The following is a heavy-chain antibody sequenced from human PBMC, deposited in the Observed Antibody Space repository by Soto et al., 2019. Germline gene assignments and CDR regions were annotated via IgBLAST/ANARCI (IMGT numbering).Heavy chain of an antibody. V-gene: IGHV3-30-3*01. CDR2: ISYDGSNK. CDR1: GFTFSSYA. J-gene: IGHJ6*02. D-gene: IGHD1-26*01. CDR3: ARERSESYRYYYYYGMDV. Sequence: TGGSLRLSCAASGFTFSSYAMHWVRQAPGKGLEWVAVISYDGSNKYYADSVKGRFTISRDNSKNTLYLQMNSLRAEDTAVYYCARERSESYRYYYYYGMDVWGQGTTVTVSS.